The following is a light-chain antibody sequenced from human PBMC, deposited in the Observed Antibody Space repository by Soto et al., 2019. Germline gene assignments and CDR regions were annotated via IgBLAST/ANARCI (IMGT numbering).Light chain of an antibody. Sequence: EIVLTQSPVTLSLSPGERATLSCRASQSVNSNYLAWYQQKPGQAPRLLIYDASSRATGIPDRFSGGGSGTDFTLTISRLEPEDFAVYYCQQFSSYPLTFGGGTKVDIK. J-gene: IGKJ4*01. CDR1: QSVNSNY. CDR2: DAS. CDR3: QQFSSYPLT. V-gene: IGKV3-20*01.